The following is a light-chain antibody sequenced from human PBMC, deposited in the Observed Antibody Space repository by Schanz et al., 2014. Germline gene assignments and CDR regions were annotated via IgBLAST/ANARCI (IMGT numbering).Light chain of an antibody. V-gene: IGLV8-61*01. CDR3: VLYLDSGIAV. Sequence: QAVVTQEPSFSVSPGGTVTLTCGLSSGSVSTTFYPTWLQQTPGQAPRTLIYSTNTRSSGVPDRFSGSILGNKAALTITGAQANDESDYYCVLYLDSGIAVFGTGTKLTVL. CDR1: SGSVSTTFY. CDR2: STN. J-gene: IGLJ1*01.